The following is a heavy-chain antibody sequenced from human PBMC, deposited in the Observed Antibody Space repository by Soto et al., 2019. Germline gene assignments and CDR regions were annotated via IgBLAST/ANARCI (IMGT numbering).Heavy chain of an antibody. D-gene: IGHD5-18*01. CDR3: ARDQGYSYGYFHFDY. Sequence: SVKVSCKASGDTFSVYTINWVRQAPGQGLEWMGGIIPIFSTANYAQKFQGRVTITADESTSTAYMELSSLRSEDTAVYYCARDQGYSYGYFHFDYWGQGTLVTVSS. J-gene: IGHJ4*02. V-gene: IGHV1-69*13. CDR1: GDTFSVYT. CDR2: IIPIFSTA.